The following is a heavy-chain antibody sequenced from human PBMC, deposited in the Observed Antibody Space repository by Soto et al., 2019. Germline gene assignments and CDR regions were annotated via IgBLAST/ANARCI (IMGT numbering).Heavy chain of an antibody. CDR1: GASISVHSYY. V-gene: IGHV4-39*01. Sequence: PSETLSLTGTVSGASISVHSYYWTWIRQPPGKGLEWIGSSYYSGTTYFNPSLKSRATISVDTSKNQFSLRLTSVTAADTAIYYCTRRYNWNDNYFDPCGPGALVTVSS. CDR2: SYYSGTT. J-gene: IGHJ5*02. D-gene: IGHD1-20*01. CDR3: TRRYNWNDNYFDP.